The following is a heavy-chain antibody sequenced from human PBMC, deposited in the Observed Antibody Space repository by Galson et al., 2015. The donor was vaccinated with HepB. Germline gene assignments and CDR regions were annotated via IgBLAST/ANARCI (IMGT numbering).Heavy chain of an antibody. V-gene: IGHV1-24*01. Sequence: SVKVSCKVSGYTLTELSMHWVRQAPGKGLEWMGGFDPEDGETIYAQKFQGRVTMTEDTSTDTAYMELSSLRSEDTAVYYCATDRHYYDSSGYSYYFDYWGQGTLVTVSS. CDR1: GYTLTELS. CDR3: ATDRHYYDSSGYSYYFDY. J-gene: IGHJ4*02. D-gene: IGHD3-22*01. CDR2: FDPEDGET.